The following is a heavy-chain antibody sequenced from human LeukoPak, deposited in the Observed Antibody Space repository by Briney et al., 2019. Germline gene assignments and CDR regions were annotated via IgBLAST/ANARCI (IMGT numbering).Heavy chain of an antibody. CDR1: GGSISSYY. V-gene: IGHV4-59*01. Sequence: PSETLSLTCTVFGGSISSYYWSWIRQSPGKGLECIGYIHYTGSTNYNPSLKSRVTISVETSNNPFSRKFKSVTDAHTAVYYCASGGYYGSGNDFRFDPWGQRTLVTVSS. J-gene: IGHJ5*02. CDR3: ASGGYYGSGNDFRFDP. D-gene: IGHD3-10*01. CDR2: IHYTGST.